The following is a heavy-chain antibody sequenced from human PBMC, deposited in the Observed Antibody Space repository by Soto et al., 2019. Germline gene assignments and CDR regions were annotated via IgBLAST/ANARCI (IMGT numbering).Heavy chain of an antibody. CDR1: GYTFTSYD. J-gene: IGHJ6*02. CDR2: MNPNSGNT. Sequence: GASVKVSCKASGYTFTSYDINWVRQATGQGLEWMGWMNPNSGNTGYAQKFQGRVTMTRNTSISTAYMELSSLRSEDTAVYYCARGSRRGYCSSTSCYRMDAWGQGTTVTVSS. V-gene: IGHV1-8*01. D-gene: IGHD2-2*02. CDR3: ARGSRRGYCSSTSCYRMDA.